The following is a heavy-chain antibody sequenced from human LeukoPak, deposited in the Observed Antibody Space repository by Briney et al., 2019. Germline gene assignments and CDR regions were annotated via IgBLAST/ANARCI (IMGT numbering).Heavy chain of an antibody. Sequence: SETLSLTCTVSGDSISSSGSYWTWIRQPPGKGLEWIGYIYYSGSTNYNPSLKSRVTISVDTSKNQFSLKLGSVTAADTAVYYCAGKKRYSSSWHVDYWGQGTLVTVSS. CDR1: GDSISSSGSY. V-gene: IGHV4-61*05. CDR2: IYYSGST. D-gene: IGHD6-13*01. CDR3: AGKKRYSSSWHVDY. J-gene: IGHJ4*02.